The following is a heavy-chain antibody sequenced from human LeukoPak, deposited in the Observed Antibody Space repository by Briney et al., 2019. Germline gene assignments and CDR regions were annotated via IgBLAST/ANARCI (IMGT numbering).Heavy chain of an antibody. CDR2: ISGGSGYT. V-gene: IGHV3-21*05. CDR3: AREDATGYFDY. Sequence: PGGSLRLSCAASGFTFRSYSMSWVRQAPGKWLEWVSYISGGSGYTNYADSVKGRFTISRDNAKSSLYLQMNSLRAEDTAVYYCAREDATGYFDYWGQGTLVTVSS. J-gene: IGHJ4*02. CDR1: GFTFRSYS. D-gene: IGHD2-15*01.